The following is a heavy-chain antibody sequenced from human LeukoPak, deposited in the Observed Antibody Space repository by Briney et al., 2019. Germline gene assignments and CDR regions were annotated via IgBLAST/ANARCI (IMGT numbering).Heavy chain of an antibody. CDR2: ISPYNGNT. J-gene: IGHJ4*02. Sequence: VASVEVSFKASGYTFANYGISWVRQAPGQGLEWMGWISPYNGNTNYAQKLQGRVTMTTDTSTNTAYMELRSLKSDDTAVYYCARDRTTVTSHPDYWGQGTLVTVSS. V-gene: IGHV1-18*01. CDR1: GYTFANYG. D-gene: IGHD4-11*01. CDR3: ARDRTTVTSHPDY.